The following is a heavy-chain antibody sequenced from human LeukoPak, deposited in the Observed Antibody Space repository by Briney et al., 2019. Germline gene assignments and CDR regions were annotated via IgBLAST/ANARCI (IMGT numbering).Heavy chain of an antibody. J-gene: IGHJ3*02. CDR3: AKGVRYFDWYDAFDI. V-gene: IGHV3-11*04. CDR1: GFTFSDYY. CDR2: ISSSGSTI. Sequence: GGSLRLSCAASGFTFSDYYMSWIRQAPGKGLEWVSYISSSGSTIYYADSVKGRFTISRDNAKNSLYLQMNSLRAEDTAVYYCAKGVRYFDWYDAFDIWGQGTMVTVSS. D-gene: IGHD3-9*01.